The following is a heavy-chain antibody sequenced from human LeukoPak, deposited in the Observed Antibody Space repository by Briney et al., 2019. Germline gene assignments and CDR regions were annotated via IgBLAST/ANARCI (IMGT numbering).Heavy chain of an antibody. Sequence: GASVKVSCKASGGTFSSYAISWVRQAPGQGLEWVGGIIPIFGTANYAQKFQGRVTITADESTSTAYMELSSLRSEDTAVYYCARDSGAVAGKGFDYWGQGTLVTVSS. V-gene: IGHV1-69*13. CDR3: ARDSGAVAGKGFDY. CDR2: IIPIFGTA. J-gene: IGHJ4*02. CDR1: GGTFSSYA. D-gene: IGHD6-19*01.